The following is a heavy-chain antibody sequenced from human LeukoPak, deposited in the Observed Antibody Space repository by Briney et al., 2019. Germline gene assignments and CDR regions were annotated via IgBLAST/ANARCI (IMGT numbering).Heavy chain of an antibody. Sequence: GGSLRLSCAASGFTFSSYSIHWVRQAPGKGLEWVSSISTGSSYIYYADSVKGRFTISRDNAKNSLHLQMNSLRVEDTAVYYCARHVVAVGFDYWGQGTLVTVSS. CDR1: GFTFSSYS. V-gene: IGHV3-21*01. J-gene: IGHJ4*02. D-gene: IGHD3-22*01. CDR2: ISTGSSYI. CDR3: ARHVVAVGFDY.